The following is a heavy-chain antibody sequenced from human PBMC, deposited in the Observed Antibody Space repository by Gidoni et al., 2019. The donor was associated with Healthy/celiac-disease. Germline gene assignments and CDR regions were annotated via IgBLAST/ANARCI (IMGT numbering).Heavy chain of an antibody. J-gene: IGHJ3*02. CDR3: AKDISGVTGTSPDAFDI. D-gene: IGHD1-20*01. CDR2: ISWNSGSR. V-gene: IGHV3-9*01. CDR1: GFTFDSSA. Sequence: EVQLVESGGGLVQPGRSLRLSCAASGFTFDSSAMHWVRQAPGKGLEWVAGISWNSGSRGYADSVKGRFTISRDNAKNSLYLQMNSLRAEDTALYYCAKDISGVTGTSPDAFDIWGQGTMVTVSS.